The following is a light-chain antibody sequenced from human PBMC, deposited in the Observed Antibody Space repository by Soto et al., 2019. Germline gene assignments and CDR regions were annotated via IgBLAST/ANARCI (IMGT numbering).Light chain of an antibody. CDR3: QSYDSSLSAVV. V-gene: IGLV1-40*01. CDR1: SSNIGADYD. CDR2: GNS. J-gene: IGLJ3*02. Sequence: QLVLTQPPSVSGAPGQRVTISCTGSSSNIGADYDVHWYQQLPGTAPKLLIYGNSNRPSEVPDRFSGSKSGTSASLAITGLQAEDEADYYCQSYDSSLSAVVFGGGTKLTVL.